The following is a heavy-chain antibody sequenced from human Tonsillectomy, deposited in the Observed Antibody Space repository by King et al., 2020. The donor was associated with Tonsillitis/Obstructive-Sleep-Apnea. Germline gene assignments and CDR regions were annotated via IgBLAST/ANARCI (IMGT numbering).Heavy chain of an antibody. V-gene: IGHV3-48*02. CDR2: ISSSSSTI. Sequence: VQLVESGGGLVQPGGSLRLSCAASGFTFSSYSMNWVRQAPGKGLEWVSYISSSSSTIYYADSVKGRFTISRDNAKNSLYLQMNSLSDEDTAVYYCVRDEAGFDIWGQGTMVTVSS. J-gene: IGHJ3*02. CDR3: VRDEAGFDI. CDR1: GFTFSSYS.